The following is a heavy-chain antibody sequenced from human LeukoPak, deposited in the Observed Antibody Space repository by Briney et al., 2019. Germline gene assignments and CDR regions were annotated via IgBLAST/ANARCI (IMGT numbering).Heavy chain of an antibody. D-gene: IGHD3-3*01. CDR1: GGSLSSYY. J-gene: IGHJ4*02. Sequence: SETLSLTCAVCGGSLSSYYWSWMRQSAEEGLEWIGRIYATGPTNYSPSLKSRVPMSADTSKNQFSLTLSSTTAADTAIYYCARGLSSWSGGHYFDSWGQGALVVVSS. CDR2: IYATGPT. V-gene: IGHV4-59*10. CDR3: ARGLSSWSGGHYFDS.